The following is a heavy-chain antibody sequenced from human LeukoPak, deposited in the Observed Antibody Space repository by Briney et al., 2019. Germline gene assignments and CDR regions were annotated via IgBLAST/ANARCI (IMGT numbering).Heavy chain of an antibody. Sequence: PGGSLRLSCATSGFTFSSYWMTWVRQAPGKGLEWVANIKQDGCQKYYVDSVKGRFTISRGNAKNSLYLQMNSLRVEDTAVYYCARDVLGRSGEQLDYWGQGTLVTVSS. CDR3: ARDVLGRSGEQLDY. D-gene: IGHD3-3*01. J-gene: IGHJ4*02. CDR2: IKQDGCQK. CDR1: GFTFSSYW. V-gene: IGHV3-7*03.